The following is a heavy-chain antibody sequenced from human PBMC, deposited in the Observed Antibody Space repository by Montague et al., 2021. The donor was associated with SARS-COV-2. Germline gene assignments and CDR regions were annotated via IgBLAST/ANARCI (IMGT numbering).Heavy chain of an antibody. CDR2: ISASGVRT. J-gene: IGHJ4*02. CDR3: LNYHGSGSYGDF. Sequence: SLRLSCPASGFTFSSYGMTWVRQAPGKGLEWVSSISASGVRTHYPDSVKGRFTISRDNSKNTLYLQMSSLRAEDTAVYFCLNYHGSGSYGDFWGQGTLVTVSA. D-gene: IGHD3-10*01. CDR1: GFTFSSYG. V-gene: IGHV3-23*01.